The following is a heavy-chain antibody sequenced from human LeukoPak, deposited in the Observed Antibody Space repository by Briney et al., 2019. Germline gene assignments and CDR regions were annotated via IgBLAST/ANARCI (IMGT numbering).Heavy chain of an antibody. J-gene: IGHJ3*02. CDR2: ISSSSSTI. D-gene: IGHD3-3*01. CDR1: GFTFSSYS. Sequence: SGGSLRLSCAASGFTFSSYSMNWVRQAPGKGLEWVSYISSSSSTIYYADSVKGRFTISRDNAKNSLYLQMNSLRAEDTAVYYCAREAPDMSHGFSNAFDIWGQGTMVTVSS. V-gene: IGHV3-48*04. CDR3: AREAPDMSHGFSNAFDI.